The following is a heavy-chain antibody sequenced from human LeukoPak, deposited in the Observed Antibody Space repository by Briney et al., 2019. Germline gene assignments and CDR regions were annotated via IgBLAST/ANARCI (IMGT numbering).Heavy chain of an antibody. V-gene: IGHV4-34*01. CDR1: GGSFSGYY. CDR2: INHSGST. J-gene: IGHJ5*02. CDR3: ARRGGYDFWSGNFGNWFDP. Sequence: AETLSLTCAVYGGSFSGYYWSWIRQPPGKGLEWIGEINHSGSTNYNPSLKSRVTISVDTSKNQFSLKLSSVTAADTAWYYCARRGGYDFWSGNFGNWFDPWGQGTLVTVSS. D-gene: IGHD3-3*01.